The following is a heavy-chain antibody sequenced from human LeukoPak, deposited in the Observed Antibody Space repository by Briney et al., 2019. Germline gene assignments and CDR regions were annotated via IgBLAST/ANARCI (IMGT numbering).Heavy chain of an antibody. V-gene: IGHV3-30-3*01. Sequence: QPGGSLRLSCAASGFTFSSYAMHWVRQAPGKGLEWVAVISYDGSNKYYADSVKGRFTISRDNSKNTLYLQMNSLRAEDTAVYYCARGSFFYGDSSGFYYFDYWGQGTLVTVSS. CDR2: ISYDGSNK. D-gene: IGHD3-22*01. CDR1: GFTFSSYA. CDR3: ARGSFFYGDSSGFYYFDY. J-gene: IGHJ4*02.